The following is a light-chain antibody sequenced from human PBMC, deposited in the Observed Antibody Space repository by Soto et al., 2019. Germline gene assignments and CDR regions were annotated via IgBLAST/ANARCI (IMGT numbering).Light chain of an antibody. J-gene: IGKJ1*01. CDR3: QEYNSYSWT. CDR1: QSISSW. V-gene: IGKV1-5*03. Sequence: DIQMTQSPSTLSASVGDRVTITCRASQSISSWLAWYQQKPGKAPKLLIFRASTLQSGIPSRFSGSRSGTDFTLTISSLQPDDFATYYCQEYNSYSWTFGQGTKVEFK. CDR2: RAS.